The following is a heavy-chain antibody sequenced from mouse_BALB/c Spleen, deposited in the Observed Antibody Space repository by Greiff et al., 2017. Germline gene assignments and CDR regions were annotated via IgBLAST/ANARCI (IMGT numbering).Heavy chain of an antibody. J-gene: IGHJ3*01. D-gene: IGHD2-2*01. Sequence: EVHLVESGGGLVQPGGSLKLSCAASGFTFSSYTMSWVRQTPEKGLEWVAYISSGSSTIYYADTVKGRFTISRDNPKNTLFLQMTSLRSEDTAMYYCARSEGYPAWFAYWGQGTLVTVSA. V-gene: IGHV5-17*02. CDR1: GFTFSSYT. CDR2: ISSGSSTI. CDR3: ARSEGYPAWFAY.